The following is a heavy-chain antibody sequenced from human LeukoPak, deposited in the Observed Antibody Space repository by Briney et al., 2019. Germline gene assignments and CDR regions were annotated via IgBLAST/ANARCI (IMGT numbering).Heavy chain of an antibody. CDR1: GFTFTSST. D-gene: IGHD6-6*01. V-gene: IGHV1-58*02. CDR3: AAVRSSYYYYGMDV. CDR2: IVVGSGNT. J-gene: IGHJ6*02. Sequence: SVKVSCKASGFTFTSSTMQWVRQARGQRLEWIGWIVVGSGNTHYAQKFQERVTITRDMSTSTAYMELSSLRSKDTAVYYCAAVRSSYYYYGMDVWGQGTTVTVSS.